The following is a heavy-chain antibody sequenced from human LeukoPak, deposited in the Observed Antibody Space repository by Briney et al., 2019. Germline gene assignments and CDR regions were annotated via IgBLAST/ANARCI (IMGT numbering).Heavy chain of an antibody. V-gene: IGHV4-59*08. CDR3: ARHLRATVVTLWFDP. Sequence: SETLSLTCTVSGGSISSYYWSWIRQPPGKGLEWIGYIYYSGSTNYNPSLKSRVTISVDTSKNQFSLKLSSVTAADTAVYYCARHLRATVVTLWFDPWGQGTLVTVSP. D-gene: IGHD4-23*01. J-gene: IGHJ5*02. CDR1: GGSISSYY. CDR2: IYYSGST.